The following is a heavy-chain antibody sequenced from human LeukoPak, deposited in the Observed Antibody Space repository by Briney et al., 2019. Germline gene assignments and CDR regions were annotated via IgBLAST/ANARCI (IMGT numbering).Heavy chain of an antibody. CDR1: GFTFSSYA. D-gene: IGHD6-19*01. CDR3: AREAVAVAGIDY. Sequence: GGSLRLSCAASGFTFSSYAMSWVRQAPGKGLEWVSSISSSSSYIYYADSVKGRFTISRDNAKNSLYLQMNSLRAEDTAVYYCAREAVAVAGIDYWGQGTLVTVSS. V-gene: IGHV3-21*01. CDR2: ISSSSSYI. J-gene: IGHJ4*02.